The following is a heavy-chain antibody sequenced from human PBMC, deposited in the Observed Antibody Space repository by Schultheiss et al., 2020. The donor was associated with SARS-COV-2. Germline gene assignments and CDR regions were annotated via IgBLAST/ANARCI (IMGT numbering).Heavy chain of an antibody. J-gene: IGHJ3*02. CDR1: GGSVSNGYFY. D-gene: IGHD3-9*01. CDR2: IYYMGSI. Sequence: GSLRLSCTVSGGSVSNGYFYWSWIRQPPGKGLEWTGNIYYMGSINYNPSLKSRVTISLDTSKNQFALKLSSVTAADTAVYYCARGPLHYDSLTGYYPLVFDIWGQGTMVTVSS. CDR3: ARGPLHYDSLTGYYPLVFDI. V-gene: IGHV4-61*01.